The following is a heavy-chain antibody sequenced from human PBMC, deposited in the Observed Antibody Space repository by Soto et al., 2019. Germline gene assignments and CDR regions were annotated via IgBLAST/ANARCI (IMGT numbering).Heavy chain of an antibody. V-gene: IGHV1-69*06. CDR1: GGTFSNYV. D-gene: IGHD2-15*01. J-gene: IGHJ3*01. CDR2: ISPIYDAA. Sequence: QVQLVQSGAEVKKPGSSVKVSCEASGGTFSNYVISWLRQAPGQGPEWMGGISPIYDAANYARKFRGRVTITADKSTNTAYMELISLKSEDAAIYYCARYWTAGTCYGAFDVWGQGTMVIVSP. CDR3: ARYWTAGTCYGAFDV.